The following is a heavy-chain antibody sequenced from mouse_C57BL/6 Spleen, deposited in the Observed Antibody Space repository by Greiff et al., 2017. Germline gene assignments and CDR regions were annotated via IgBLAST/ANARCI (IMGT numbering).Heavy chain of an antibody. CDR1: GFSLSTSGMG. D-gene: IGHD1-1*01. CDR2: IYWDDDK. Sequence: QVTLKESGPGILQSSQTLSLTCSFSGFSLSTSGMGVSWIRQPSGKGLEWLAHIYWDDDKRYNPSLKSRLTISKDTSRNQVFLKITSVDTADTATYYCAATVVAYWYFDVWGTGTTVTVSS. CDR3: AATVVAYWYFDV. J-gene: IGHJ1*03. V-gene: IGHV8-12*01.